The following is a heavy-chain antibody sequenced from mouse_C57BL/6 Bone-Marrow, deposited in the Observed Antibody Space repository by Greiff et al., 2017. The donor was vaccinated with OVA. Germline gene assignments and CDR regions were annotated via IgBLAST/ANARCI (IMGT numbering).Heavy chain of an antibody. V-gene: IGHV5-6*01. CDR1: GFTFSSYG. D-gene: IGHD2-1*01. Sequence: VMLVESGGDLVKPGGSLKLSCAASGFTFSSYGMSWVRQTPDKRLEWVATISSGGSYTYYPDSVKGRFTISRDNAKNTLYLQMSSLKSEDTAMYYCARPLLYYYAMDYWGQGTSVTVSS. J-gene: IGHJ4*01. CDR3: ARPLLYYYAMDY. CDR2: ISSGGSYT.